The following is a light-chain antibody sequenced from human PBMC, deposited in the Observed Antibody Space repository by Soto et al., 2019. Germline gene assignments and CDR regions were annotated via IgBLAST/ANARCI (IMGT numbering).Light chain of an antibody. CDR1: QSIGIS. CDR3: QQTYSSPQH. J-gene: IGKJ4*01. V-gene: IGKV1-39*01. Sequence: DIQITQSPCSLSACVGDRVTITCRASQSIGISVNWHQLKPGEAPKLLIYSASTLHRGVPSRFSGSGSGTGFTLTISALQPDDFATYYCQQTYSSPQHFGGGTKVDIK. CDR2: SAS.